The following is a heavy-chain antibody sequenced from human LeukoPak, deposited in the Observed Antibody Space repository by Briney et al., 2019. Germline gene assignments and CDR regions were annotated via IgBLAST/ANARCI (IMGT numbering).Heavy chain of an antibody. J-gene: IGHJ4*02. D-gene: IGHD6-19*01. CDR3: ARHIAVRTTAVAGILDY. V-gene: IGHV4-39*01. CDR1: GGSISSYY. Sequence: SETLSLTCTVSGGSISSYYWNWIRQPPGKGLEWIGSIYYSGSTYYNPSLKSRVTISVDTSKNQFSLKLSSVTAADTAVYYCARHIAVRTTAVAGILDYWGQGTLVTVSS. CDR2: IYYSGST.